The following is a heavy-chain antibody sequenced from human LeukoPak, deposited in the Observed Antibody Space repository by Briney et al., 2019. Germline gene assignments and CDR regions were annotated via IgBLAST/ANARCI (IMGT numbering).Heavy chain of an antibody. Sequence: KTSETLSLTCTVSGGSISSYYWSWIRQPPGKGLEWIGYIYYSGSTNYNPSLKSRVTISVDTSKNQFSLKLSSVTAADTAVYYCARVRYSSGWYLSYFDYWGQGTLVTVSS. CDR3: ARVRYSSGWYLSYFDY. J-gene: IGHJ4*02. CDR2: IYYSGST. CDR1: GGSISSYY. V-gene: IGHV4-59*01. D-gene: IGHD6-19*01.